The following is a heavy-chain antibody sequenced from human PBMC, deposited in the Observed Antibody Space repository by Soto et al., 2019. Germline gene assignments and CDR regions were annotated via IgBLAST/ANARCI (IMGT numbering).Heavy chain of an antibody. Sequence: QVQLVESGGGVVQPGRSLRLSCAASGFTSSSYGMHWVRQAPGKGLEWVAVIWYDGSNKYYADSVKGRFTISRDNSKNTLYLQMDSLRAEDTAVYYCAKGRSVLDYYYFGMDVWGQGTTVTVSS. CDR1: GFTSSSYG. J-gene: IGHJ6*02. CDR3: AKGRSVLDYYYFGMDV. V-gene: IGHV3-33*06. CDR2: IWYDGSNK.